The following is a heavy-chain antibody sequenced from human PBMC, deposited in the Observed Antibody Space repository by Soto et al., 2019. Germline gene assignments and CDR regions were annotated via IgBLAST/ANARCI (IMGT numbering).Heavy chain of an antibody. J-gene: IGHJ4*02. CDR1: GFTFTDYY. V-gene: IGHV3-11*05. Sequence: QVQLVESGGGLVKPGGSLRLSCAASGFTFTDYYMSWIRQAPGKGLEWVGYISNSGSFTNYADSVKGRFTIHRDNAKNSLYLQMNSLRAEDTAVYYCARVPRGSYSFHWGQGTLVTVSS. CDR2: ISNSGSFT. CDR3: ARVPRGSYSFH. D-gene: IGHD3-10*01.